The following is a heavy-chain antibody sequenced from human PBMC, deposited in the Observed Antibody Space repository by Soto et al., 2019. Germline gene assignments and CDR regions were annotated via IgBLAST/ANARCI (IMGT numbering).Heavy chain of an antibody. CDR1: GVTFSNYA. CDR3: AKATNNWNFNYYMGV. V-gene: IGHV3-23*01. Sequence: EVQLLESGGELVQPGGSLRLSCAVSGVTFSNYAMSWVRQAPGKGLEWVAGISGSAYGTFYADSVTGRFIISRDNSKDTLYLQMNSLRAEDTATYYCAKATNNWNFNYYMGVWGKGTTVTVSS. CDR2: ISGSAYGT. J-gene: IGHJ6*03. D-gene: IGHD1-20*01.